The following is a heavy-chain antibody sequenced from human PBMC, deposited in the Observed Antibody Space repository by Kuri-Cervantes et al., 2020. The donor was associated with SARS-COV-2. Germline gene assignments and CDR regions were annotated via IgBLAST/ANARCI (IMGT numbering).Heavy chain of an antibody. J-gene: IGHJ6*02. V-gene: IGHV3-30*18. CDR2: ISYDGSNK. Sequence: LSLTCAASGFTFSSYGMHWVRQALGKGLEWVAVISYDGSNKYYADSVKGRFTISRDNSKNTLYPQMNSLRAEDTAVYYCAKEEKVLRFLEWLGGMDVWGQGTTVTVSS. D-gene: IGHD3-3*01. CDR3: AKEEKVLRFLEWLGGMDV. CDR1: GFTFSSYG.